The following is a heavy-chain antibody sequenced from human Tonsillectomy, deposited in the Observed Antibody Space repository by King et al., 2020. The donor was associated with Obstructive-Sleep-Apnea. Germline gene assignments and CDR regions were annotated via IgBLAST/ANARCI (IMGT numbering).Heavy chain of an antibody. CDR3: ARRGSSGPLGGEGY. CDR2: MNPNSGNT. V-gene: IGHV1-8*01. CDR1: GYTFTSYD. D-gene: IGHD6-19*01. J-gene: IGHJ4*02. Sequence: QLVQSGAEVKKPGASVKVSCKASGYTFTSYDINWVRQATGKGLDWRGWMNPNSGNTGYAQKFQGVVTMTRNTSISTAYMVLSSLRSEDTAVYYCARRGSSGPLGGEGYWGQGTLVTVSS.